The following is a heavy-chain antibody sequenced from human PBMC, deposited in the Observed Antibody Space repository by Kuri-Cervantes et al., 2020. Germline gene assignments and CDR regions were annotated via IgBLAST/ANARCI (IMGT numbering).Heavy chain of an antibody. J-gene: IGHJ6*02. CDR3: ATLKLRRSTVTTSYYYYGMDV. V-gene: IGHV1-69*13. Sequence: SVKVSSKASGATFSSYAISWVRQAPGQGLECMGGIIPIFGTANYAQKFQGRVTITADESTSTAYMELSGLRSEDTAVYYCATLKLRRSTVTTSYYYYGMDVWGQGTTVTVSS. CDR1: GATFSSYA. D-gene: IGHD4-17*01. CDR2: IIPIFGTA.